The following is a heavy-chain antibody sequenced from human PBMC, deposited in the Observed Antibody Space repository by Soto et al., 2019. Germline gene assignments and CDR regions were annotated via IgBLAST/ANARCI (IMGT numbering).Heavy chain of an antibody. CDR3: ARATNYDILTGFDP. J-gene: IGHJ5*02. CDR1: GGSIGSGDYY. Sequence: PSETLSLTCTVSGGSIGSGDYYWSWIRQPPGKGLEWIGYIYYSGSTYYNPSLKSRVTISVDTSKNQFSLKLSSVTAADTAVYYCARATNYDILTGFDPWGQGTLVTVSS. CDR2: IYYSGST. V-gene: IGHV4-30-4*01. D-gene: IGHD3-9*01.